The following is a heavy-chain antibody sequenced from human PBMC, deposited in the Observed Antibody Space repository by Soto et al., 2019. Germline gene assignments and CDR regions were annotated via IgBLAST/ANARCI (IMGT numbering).Heavy chain of an antibody. CDR1: GFSFSSYG. D-gene: IGHD5-12*01. CDR3: AKVYCGYDIDLYLLYY. J-gene: IGHJ4*02. Sequence: PGGSLRLSCAASGFSFSSYGMHWVRQAPGKGLEWVAVISYDGSNKYYADSVKGRFTISRDNSKNTLYLQMNSLRAEDTAVYYCAKVYCGYDIDLYLLYYCGQRTLVPGSA. CDR2: ISYDGSNK. V-gene: IGHV3-30*18.